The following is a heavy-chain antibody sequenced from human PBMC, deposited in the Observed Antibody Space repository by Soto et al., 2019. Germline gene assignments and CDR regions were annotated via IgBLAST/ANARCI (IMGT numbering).Heavy chain of an antibody. Sequence: SSETLSLTCAVSGHSMSSGGHSWSWIRQSPGKGLEWIGCIDATGKTYYNPSLRSRVTISVDTSNNLFSLNVTSVTAADTAVYYCARAPPGPSPRWDVWGQGTTVTVSS. CDR3: ARAPPGPSPRWDV. V-gene: IGHV4-30-2*06. J-gene: IGHJ6*02. CDR2: IDATGKT. CDR1: GHSMSSGGHS. D-gene: IGHD3-10*01.